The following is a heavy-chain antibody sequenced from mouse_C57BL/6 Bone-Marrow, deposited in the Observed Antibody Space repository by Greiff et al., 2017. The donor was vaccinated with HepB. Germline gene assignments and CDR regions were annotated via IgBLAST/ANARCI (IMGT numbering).Heavy chain of an antibody. CDR2: ISDGGSYT. CDR3: ARDLYGSSWYYFDY. J-gene: IGHJ2*01. D-gene: IGHD1-1*01. Sequence: EVQLVESGGGLVKPGGSLKLSCAASGFTFSSYAMSWVRQTPEKRLEWVATISDGGSYTYYPDNVKGRFTISRDNAKNNLYLQMSHLKSEDTAMYYCARDLYGSSWYYFDYWGQGTTLTVSS. V-gene: IGHV5-4*01. CDR1: GFTFSSYA.